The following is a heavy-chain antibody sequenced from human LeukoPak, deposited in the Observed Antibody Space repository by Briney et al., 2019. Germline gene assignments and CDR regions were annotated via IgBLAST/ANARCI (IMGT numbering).Heavy chain of an antibody. D-gene: IGHD2-21*02. CDR1: GYTFTSYD. CDR2: MNPNSGNT. Sequence: GASVKVSCKASGYTFTSYDINWVRQATGQGLEWMGWMNPNSGNTGYAQKFQGRVTMTRNTSISTAYMELSSLGSEDTAVYYCAIFYVVVVTAPTEADYWGQGTLVTVSS. V-gene: IGHV1-8*01. J-gene: IGHJ4*02. CDR3: AIFYVVVVTAPTEADY.